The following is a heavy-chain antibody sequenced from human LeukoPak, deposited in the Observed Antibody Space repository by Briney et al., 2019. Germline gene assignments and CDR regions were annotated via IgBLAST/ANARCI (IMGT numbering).Heavy chain of an antibody. CDR1: GFTFSSYW. J-gene: IGHJ4*02. CDR3: ARGYSSSYRIHY. D-gene: IGHD6-6*01. CDR2: INTDGSNT. V-gene: IGHV3-74*01. Sequence: GGSLRLSCAASGFTFSSYWMHWVRQVPGKGLVWVSRINTDGSNTAYADSVKGRFTISRDNAKNTLYLQMNSLSAEDTAVFYCARGYSSSYRIHYWGQGTLVTVSS.